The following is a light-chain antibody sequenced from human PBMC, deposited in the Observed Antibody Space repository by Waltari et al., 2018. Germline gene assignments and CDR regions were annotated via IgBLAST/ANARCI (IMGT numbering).Light chain of an antibody. V-gene: IGLV4-69*01. Sequence: QQPGKGPRYLLKVNSEGSHSKGDESPDRFSGSSSGAERYLTISSVQPEDEADYYCQTGGHGTWVFGGGTKLTVL. CDR2: VNSEGSH. CDR3: QTGGHGTWV. J-gene: IGLJ3*02.